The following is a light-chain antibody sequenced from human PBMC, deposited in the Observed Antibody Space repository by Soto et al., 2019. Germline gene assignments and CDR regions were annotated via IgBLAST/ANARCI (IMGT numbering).Light chain of an antibody. Sequence: EVVLTQSPGALSLSPGERASLSCRASQSVSSSYFAWYQQRPGQAPRLLIYETSSRATGIPDRFSGSGSGTDFTLTVSRLEPEDFAVYFCQQYGSYPLTFGGGTKVDIK. CDR1: QSVSSSY. CDR2: ETS. J-gene: IGKJ4*01. CDR3: QQYGSYPLT. V-gene: IGKV3-20*01.